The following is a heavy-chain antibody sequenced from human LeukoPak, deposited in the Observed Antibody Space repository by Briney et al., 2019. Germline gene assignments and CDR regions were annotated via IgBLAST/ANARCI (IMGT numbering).Heavy chain of an antibody. V-gene: IGHV3-66*01. CDR3: ARAGPSSSWHRFDY. CDR2: IYSGGST. D-gene: IGHD6-13*01. CDR1: GFTVSRNY. Sequence: PGGSLRLSCAASGFTVSRNYMSWVRQAPGKGLEWVSVIYSGGSTYYADSVKGRFTISRDNSKNTLYLQMNSLRAEDTAVYYCARAGPSSSWHRFDYWGQGTLVTVSS. J-gene: IGHJ4*02.